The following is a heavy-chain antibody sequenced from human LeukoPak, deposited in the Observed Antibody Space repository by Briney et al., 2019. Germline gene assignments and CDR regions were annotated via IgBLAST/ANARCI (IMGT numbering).Heavy chain of an antibody. D-gene: IGHD2-8*01. Sequence: ASVKVSCKASGYTFTGYYMHWVRQAPGQGLEWMGWINPNSGATNYAQKFQGRVTMTRDTSISTAYMELSRLRSDDTAVYYCARDHNGPYDAFDIWGQGTMVTVSS. CDR1: GYTFTGYY. CDR2: INPNSGAT. V-gene: IGHV1-2*02. CDR3: ARDHNGPYDAFDI. J-gene: IGHJ3*02.